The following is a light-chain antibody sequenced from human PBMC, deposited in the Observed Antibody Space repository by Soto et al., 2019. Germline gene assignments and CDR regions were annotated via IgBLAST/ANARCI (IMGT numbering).Light chain of an antibody. CDR1: QSVRSSY. CDR3: QHYDTSLCT. Sequence: ELVLTQSPVTLSLSPGERVTLSCRASQSVRSSYLAWYQQKPGQAPRLLIYGASSRATGIPDRFSGSGSGTDFTITITRLEPDDFAVYYCQHYDTSLCTFGQGTKLEIK. V-gene: IGKV3-20*01. CDR2: GAS. J-gene: IGKJ2*02.